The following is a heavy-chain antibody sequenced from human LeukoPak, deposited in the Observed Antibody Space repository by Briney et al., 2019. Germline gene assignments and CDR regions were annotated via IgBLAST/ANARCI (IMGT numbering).Heavy chain of an antibody. CDR2: IYYTGST. Sequence: SETLSLTCTVSGGSISSSSYYWGWIRQPPGKGLEWIGTIYYTGSTFYNPSLRSRVTIYADTSKRQFSLKLSSVTAADTAVYYCARHGRFLRLGELSLYPDYWGQGTLVTVSS. CDR3: ARHGRFLRLGELSLYPDY. CDR1: GGSISSSSYY. V-gene: IGHV4-39*01. J-gene: IGHJ4*02. D-gene: IGHD3-16*02.